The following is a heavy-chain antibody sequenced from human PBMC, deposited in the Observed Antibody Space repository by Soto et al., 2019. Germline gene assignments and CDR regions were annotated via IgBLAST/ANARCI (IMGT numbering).Heavy chain of an antibody. CDR3: ATDGCGAFAF. J-gene: IGHJ4*02. CDR2: IDPRSGVT. D-gene: IGHD2-15*01. Sequence: GSVKVSCKPYGYAFTSYYIQWVRQAPGQGLECVGWIDPRSGVTNYGQKFQGRGMMTRDTSIKTVYMELSWLTSDEKAVYYCATDGCGAFAFWGQGTLVTISS. CDR1: GYAFTSYY. V-gene: IGHV1-2*02.